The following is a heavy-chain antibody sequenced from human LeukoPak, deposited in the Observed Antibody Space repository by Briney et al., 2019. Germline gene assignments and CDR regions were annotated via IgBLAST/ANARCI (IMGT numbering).Heavy chain of an antibody. CDR2: IYYSGST. V-gene: IGHV4-39*01. CDR1: GGSISSNNYY. CDR3: ARWSGNYYSYFDY. D-gene: IGHD1-26*01. J-gene: IGHJ4*02. Sequence: SSETLSLTCTVSGGSISSNNYYWGWIRQPPGKGLEWIGSIYYSGSTYYNPSLKSRVAISVDTSKNQFSLKLSSVTAADTAVYYCARWSGNYYSYFDYWGQGTLVTVSS.